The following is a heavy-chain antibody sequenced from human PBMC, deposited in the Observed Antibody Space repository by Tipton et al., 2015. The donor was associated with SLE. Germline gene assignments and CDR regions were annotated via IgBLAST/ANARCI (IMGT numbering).Heavy chain of an antibody. V-gene: IGHV4-34*01. CDR2: SNHSGTT. J-gene: IGHJ4*02. CDR1: NGSLSGYY. D-gene: IGHD6-13*01. Sequence: TLSLTCTVYNGSLSGYYWSWIRQPPGKGLEWIGESNHSGTTHYNPSLKSRVTISVDTSKNQFSLKLSSVTATDTAVYYCAREVGSTWTPRFDYWGQGTLVTVSS. CDR3: AREVGSTWTPRFDY.